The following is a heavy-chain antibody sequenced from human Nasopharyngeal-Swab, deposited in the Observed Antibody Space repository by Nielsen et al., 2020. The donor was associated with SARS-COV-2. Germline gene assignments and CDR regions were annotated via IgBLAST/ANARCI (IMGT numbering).Heavy chain of an antibody. D-gene: IGHD5-24*01. J-gene: IGHJ3*02. CDR1: GGSISSGDYY. Sequence: SETLSLTCTVSGGSISSGDYYWSWIRQPPGKGLEWIGYIYYSGSTYCNPSLKSRVTISVDTSKNQFSLKLSSVTAADTAVYYCARATEIEAFDIWGQGTMVTVSS. CDR3: ARATEIEAFDI. CDR2: IYYSGST. V-gene: IGHV4-30-4*01.